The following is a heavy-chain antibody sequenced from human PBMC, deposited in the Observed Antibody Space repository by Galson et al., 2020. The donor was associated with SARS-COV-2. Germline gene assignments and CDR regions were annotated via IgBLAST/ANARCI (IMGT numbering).Heavy chain of an antibody. CDR3: AKTGWLRVRPQVYFDD. J-gene: IGHJ4*02. Sequence: GGSLRLSCVVSVSGFSVSEFSFSEYYMTWVRQAPGKGLEWVATINRDGDKTYYMDSAKGRFTISRDNAMHSLYLQLDSLRAEDTGIYYCAKTGWLRVRPQVYFDDWGQGTLVTVSS. CDR1: EFSFSEYY. CDR2: INRDGDKT. D-gene: IGHD1-1*01. V-gene: IGHV3-7*03.